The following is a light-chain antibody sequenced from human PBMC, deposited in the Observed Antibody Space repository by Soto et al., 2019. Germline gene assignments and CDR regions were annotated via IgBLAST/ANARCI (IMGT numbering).Light chain of an antibody. CDR1: QSFSSY. Sequence: LLTQASGTPTLPTGRRATLSWRGSQSFSSYLARYQQKPGQAHRLLIYDASNRATGIPARFSGSGSGTDFTLTISSLQPEDFAVYYCQQRSNWPPITGGQGTRLEIK. V-gene: IGKV3-11*01. CDR2: DAS. J-gene: IGKJ5*01. CDR3: QQRSNWPPIT.